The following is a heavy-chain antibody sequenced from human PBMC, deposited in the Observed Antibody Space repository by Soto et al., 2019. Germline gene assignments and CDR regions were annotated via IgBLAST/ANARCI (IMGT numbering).Heavy chain of an antibody. CDR1: GLPLSNNA. V-gene: IGHV3-23*01. J-gene: IGHJ4*02. D-gene: IGHD3-16*01. Sequence: SLSPSRATAGLPLSNNALHFVRQLLGNGREWVPASVDGGGSTYYADSVGGRFTISRDYSKNTVYLQINSLRAEDMAVYYGARDERGSPGHFDYKGQGTLVSVSS. CDR3: ARDERGSPGHFDY. CDR2: SVDGGGST.